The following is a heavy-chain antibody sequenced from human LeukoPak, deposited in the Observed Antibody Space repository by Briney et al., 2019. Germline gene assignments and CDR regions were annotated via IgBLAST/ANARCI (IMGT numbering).Heavy chain of an antibody. Sequence: SETLSLTCAVYGGSFSGYYWSWIRQPPGKGLEWIGEINHSGSTNYNPSLKSRVTISVDTSKNQFSLKLSSVTAADTAVYYCARGFGIPYSSGWKDPGRRHHFDYWGQGTLVTVSS. J-gene: IGHJ4*02. V-gene: IGHV4-34*01. D-gene: IGHD6-19*01. CDR3: ARGFGIPYSSGWKDPGRRHHFDY. CDR1: GGSFSGYY. CDR2: INHSGST.